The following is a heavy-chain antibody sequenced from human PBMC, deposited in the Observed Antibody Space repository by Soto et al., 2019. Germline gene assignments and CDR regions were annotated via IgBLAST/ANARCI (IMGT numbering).Heavy chain of an antibody. CDR1: GGSISSGGYY. CDR3: ARPTYYHDSSGPPAY. V-gene: IGHV4-31*03. J-gene: IGHJ4*02. Sequence: PSETLSLTCTVSGGSISSGGYYWSWIRQHPGKGLEWIGYIYYSGSTYYNPSLKSRVTISVDTSKNQFSLYLQMNSLRVEDTAVYYCARPTYYHDSSGPPAYWGQGTLVTVSS. CDR2: IYYSGST. D-gene: IGHD3-22*01.